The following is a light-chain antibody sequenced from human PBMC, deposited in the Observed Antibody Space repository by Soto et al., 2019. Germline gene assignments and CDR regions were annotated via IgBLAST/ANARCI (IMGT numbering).Light chain of an antibody. CDR1: QSVGDNF. J-gene: IGKJ2*01. CDR2: GVF. CDR3: QHYDGSPRT. V-gene: IGKV3-20*01. Sequence: TVLTQSPGTVSLSPGERATLSCRTSQSVGDNFLAWYQQKPGQAPRLLIYGVFNRATGIPARFSGSGSGTDFTLTISGLEPEDSAVYYCQHYDGSPRTFGRGTKVEIK.